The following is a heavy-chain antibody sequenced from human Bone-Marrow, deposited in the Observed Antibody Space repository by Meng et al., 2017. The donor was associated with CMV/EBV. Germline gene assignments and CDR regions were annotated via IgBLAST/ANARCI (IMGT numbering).Heavy chain of an antibody. Sequence: GESLKISCAASGFTFDDYTMHWVRQAPGKGLEWVSLISWDGVSTYYADSVKGRFTISRGNSKTSLYLQMNSLRTEDTALYYCAKDGRGSSGAYYFDYWCQGTLVTV. V-gene: IGHV3-43*01. CDR1: GFTFDDYT. CDR3: AKDGRGSSGAYYFDY. J-gene: IGHJ4*02. CDR2: ISWDGVST. D-gene: IGHD6-6*01.